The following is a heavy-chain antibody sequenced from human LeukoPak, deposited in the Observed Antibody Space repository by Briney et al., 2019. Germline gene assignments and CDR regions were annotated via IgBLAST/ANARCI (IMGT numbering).Heavy chain of an antibody. J-gene: IGHJ4*02. V-gene: IGHV3-66*01. CDR3: ARDPGYCSGGSCYSSLY. Sequence: GGSLRLSCAASGFAVSSNYMSWVRQAPGKGLEWVSVIYSGGSTYYADSVKGRFTISRDNSKNTLYLQMNSLRAEDTAVYYCARDPGYCSGGSCYSSLYWGQGTLVTVSS. D-gene: IGHD2-15*01. CDR1: GFAVSSNY. CDR2: IYSGGST.